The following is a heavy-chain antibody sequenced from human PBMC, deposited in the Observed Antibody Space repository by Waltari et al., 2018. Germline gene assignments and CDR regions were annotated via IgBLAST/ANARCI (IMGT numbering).Heavy chain of an antibody. D-gene: IGHD6-6*01. V-gene: IGHV4-39*07. CDR2: IYYSGSL. CDR3: ARGSPGLVNACEI. CDR1: GGSISSSCYY. Sequence: QLQLQESGPGLVKHSETLSLTCTVSGGSISSSCYYWGWIREPPGKGLEWIGSIYYSGSLDYNHTLKGRVTLSVDPSRHQCSLELGSVTVADTAVYYWARGSPGLVNACEIWGQGTMVTVAS. J-gene: IGHJ3*02.